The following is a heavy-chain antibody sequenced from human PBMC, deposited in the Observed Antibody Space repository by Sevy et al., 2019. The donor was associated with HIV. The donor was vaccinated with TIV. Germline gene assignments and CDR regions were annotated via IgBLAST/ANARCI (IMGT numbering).Heavy chain of an antibody. CDR1: GFTFSSYS. CDR2: ISSSSSYI. CDR3: ARDLNSGYANYYYYGMDV. Sequence: GGSLRLSCAASGFTFSSYSMNWVRQAPGKGLEWVSSISSSSSYIYYADSVKGRFTISRDNAKNSLYLQMNSLRAEDTAVYYCARDLNSGYANYYYYGMDVWGQGTTVTVSS. J-gene: IGHJ6*02. V-gene: IGHV3-21*01. D-gene: IGHD5-12*01.